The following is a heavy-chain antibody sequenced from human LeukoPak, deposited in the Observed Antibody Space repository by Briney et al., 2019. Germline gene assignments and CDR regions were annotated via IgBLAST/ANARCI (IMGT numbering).Heavy chain of an antibody. D-gene: IGHD3-10*01. Sequence: GSLRPSCAASGFTFSSYSMNWVRQAPGKGLEWVSSISTSSSYIYYADSVKDRFTISRDNATHSLYLQMNSLRAEDKAVYYCARDALRTWIRGDYWGQGTLVTVSS. CDR2: ISTSSSYI. J-gene: IGHJ4*02. V-gene: IGHV3-21*01. CDR3: ARDALRTWIRGDY. CDR1: GFTFSSYS.